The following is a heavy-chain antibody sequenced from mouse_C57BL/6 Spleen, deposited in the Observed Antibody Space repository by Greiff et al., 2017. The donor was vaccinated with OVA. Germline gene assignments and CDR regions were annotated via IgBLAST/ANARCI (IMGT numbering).Heavy chain of an antibody. CDR2: IHPNSGGT. CDR1: GYTFTSYW. V-gene: IGHV1-64*01. J-gene: IGHJ1*03. Sequence: VQLQQPGAELVKPGASVKLSCKASGYTFTSYWMHWVKQRPGQGLEWIGMIHPNSGGTNYNEKFKSKATLTVEKSSSTAYMPLSSLTSEDSDVYYGARSRDCYYGYFDVWGTGTTVTVSS. CDR3: ARSRDCYYGYFDV.